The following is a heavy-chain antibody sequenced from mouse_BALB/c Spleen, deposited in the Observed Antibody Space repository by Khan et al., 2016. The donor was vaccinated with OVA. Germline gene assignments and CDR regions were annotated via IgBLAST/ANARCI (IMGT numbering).Heavy chain of an antibody. CDR1: GYTFINYW. CDR2: INPSTGYT. Sequence: QVRLQQSGAELAKPGASVKMSCKASGYTFINYWILWIKQRPGQGLEWIGYINPSTGYTEYNQNFKDKATLTADKSSSTAYMQLSSLTSEDSTVDYCARWGLPWNDDKWGQGTTLTVSS. J-gene: IGHJ2*01. V-gene: IGHV1-7*01. D-gene: IGHD2-1*01. CDR3: ARWGLPWNDDK.